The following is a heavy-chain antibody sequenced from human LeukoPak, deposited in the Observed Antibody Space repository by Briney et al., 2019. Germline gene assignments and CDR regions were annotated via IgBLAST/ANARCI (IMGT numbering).Heavy chain of an antibody. CDR3: AIRGLNTTGDAFDI. J-gene: IGHJ3*02. V-gene: IGHV3-53*04. D-gene: IGHD4-17*01. CDR2: IYSGGST. Sequence: GGSLRLPCAASGFTVSSNYMSWVRQAPGKGLEWVSVIYSGGSTYYADSVKGRFTISRHNSKNTLYLQMNSLRAEDTAVYYCAIRGLNTTGDAFDIWGQGTMVTVPS. CDR1: GFTVSSNY.